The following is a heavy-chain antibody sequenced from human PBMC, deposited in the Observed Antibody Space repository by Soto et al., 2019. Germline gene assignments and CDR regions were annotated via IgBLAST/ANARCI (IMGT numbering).Heavy chain of an antibody. Sequence: SVKVSCKASGGTFSSYAISWVRQAPGQGLEWMGGIIPIFGTANYAQKFQGRVTITADESTSTAYMELSSLRSEDTAVYYCARDPRYYYDSSGYAFDIWGQGTMVTVSS. CDR1: GGTFSSYA. J-gene: IGHJ3*02. CDR2: IIPIFGTA. CDR3: ARDPRYYYDSSGYAFDI. V-gene: IGHV1-69*13. D-gene: IGHD3-22*01.